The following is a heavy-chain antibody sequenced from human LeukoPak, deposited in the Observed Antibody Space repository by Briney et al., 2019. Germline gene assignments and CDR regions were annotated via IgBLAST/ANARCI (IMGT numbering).Heavy chain of an antibody. CDR2: IYPGDSDT. CDR1: GYRFTSYW. Sequence: GESLQISCKGSGYRFTSYWIGWVRQLPGKGLEWMGIIYPGDSDTRYSPSFQGQVTISADKSISTAYLQWSSLKASDTAMYYCARVNPAAAGTYYFDYWGQGTLVTVSS. J-gene: IGHJ4*02. D-gene: IGHD6-13*01. CDR3: ARVNPAAAGTYYFDY. V-gene: IGHV5-51*01.